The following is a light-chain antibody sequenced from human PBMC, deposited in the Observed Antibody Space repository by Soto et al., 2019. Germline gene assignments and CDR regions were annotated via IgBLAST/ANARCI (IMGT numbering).Light chain of an antibody. J-gene: IGKJ2*01. CDR1: RTVSSY. CDR2: DAS. V-gene: IGKV3-11*01. Sequence: ETVLTQSPATLSLSPGDRTTLSCRARRTVSSYLAWYQQKPGQAPRLLIYDASNRATGIPARFSGSGSGTDFTLTISSPEPEDFAVYYCQQRSNWPPYTFGQGTKLEIK. CDR3: QQRSNWPPYT.